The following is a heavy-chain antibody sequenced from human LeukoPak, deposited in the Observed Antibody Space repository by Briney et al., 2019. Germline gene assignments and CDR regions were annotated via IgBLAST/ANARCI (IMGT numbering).Heavy chain of an antibody. CDR3: ARGGGIALAGTRFDF. CDR1: GYTFTDYY. V-gene: IGHV1-2*02. D-gene: IGHD6-13*01. CDR2: INPNGGGT. Sequence: ASVKLSCKASGYTFTDYYMHWVRQAPGQGLEWMGWINPNGGGTTYAQKFQARVTMARDTSITTVHMELSSLRSDDTAVYYCARGGGIALAGTRFDFWGRGSLVTVSS. J-gene: IGHJ4*02.